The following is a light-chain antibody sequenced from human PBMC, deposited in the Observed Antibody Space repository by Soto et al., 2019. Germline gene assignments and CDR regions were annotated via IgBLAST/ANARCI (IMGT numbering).Light chain of an antibody. CDR3: QQVNSYPRT. CDR1: QGISSY. V-gene: IGKV1-9*01. CDR2: AAS. J-gene: IGKJ1*01. Sequence: IQLTQSPSFLSASVADRVTITCRASQGISSYLAWYQQKPGKAPKLLIYAASTLQSGVPSRFSGSGSGTEFTLTISSLQPEDFATYYCQQVNSYPRTFGQGTKVDI.